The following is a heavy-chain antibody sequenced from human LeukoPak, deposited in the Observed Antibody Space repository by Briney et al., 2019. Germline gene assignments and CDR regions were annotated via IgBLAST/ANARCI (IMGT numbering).Heavy chain of an antibody. D-gene: IGHD4-17*01. J-gene: IGHJ3*02. CDR1: GFTFSSYA. CDR3: AKDPNGDYVGAFDM. Sequence: SGGSLRLSCAASGFTFSSYAMHWVRQAPGKGLEWVAVISYDGSNKYYADSVKGRFTISRDNSKNTLFLQMNSLRADDTAVYHCAKDPNGDYVGAFDMWGQGTMVTVSS. CDR2: ISYDGSNK. V-gene: IGHV3-30-3*01.